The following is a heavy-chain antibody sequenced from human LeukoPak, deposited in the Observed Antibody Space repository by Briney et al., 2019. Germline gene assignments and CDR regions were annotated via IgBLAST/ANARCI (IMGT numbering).Heavy chain of an antibody. CDR2: ISRSSSDI. D-gene: IGHD2-2*01. CDR3: ARITSTSYYFHFMDV. V-gene: IGHV3-21*06. CDR1: GFTIADYT. J-gene: IGHJ6*03. Sequence: GGSLRLSCAASGFTIADYTINWFRQAPGKGLEWVSYISRSSSDIYYADSVKGRFTIFRDNGKNSLFLEMNGLRVEDTGVYYCARITSTSYYFHFMDVRGKGTTVIVSS.